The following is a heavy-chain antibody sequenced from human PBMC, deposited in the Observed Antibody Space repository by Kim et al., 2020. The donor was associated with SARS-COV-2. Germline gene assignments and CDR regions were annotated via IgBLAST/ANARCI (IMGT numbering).Heavy chain of an antibody. CDR1: GFTFSSYG. V-gene: IGHV3-33*01. CDR3: ATIPEYSSSAHPIRDY. J-gene: IGHJ4*01. Sequence: GGSLRLSCAASGFTFSSYGMHWVRQAPGKGLEWVAVIWYDGSNKYYADSVKGRFTISRDNSKNTLYLQMNSLRAEDTAVYYCATIPEYSSSAHPIRDYWGHGSLVPVSS. D-gene: IGHD6-6*01. CDR2: IWYDGSNK.